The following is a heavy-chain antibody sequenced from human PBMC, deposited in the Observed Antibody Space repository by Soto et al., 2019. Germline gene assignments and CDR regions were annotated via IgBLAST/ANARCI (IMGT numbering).Heavy chain of an antibody. Sequence: GGSLRLSYAASGFTFSSYAMHWVRQAPGKGLEWVAVISYDGSNKYYADSVKGRFTISRDNSKNTLYLQMNSLRAEDTAVYYCARDHTRRGYYDSSGRICGMDVWGQGTTVTVSS. V-gene: IGHV3-30-3*01. J-gene: IGHJ6*02. CDR3: ARDHTRRGYYDSSGRICGMDV. CDR1: GFTFSSYA. D-gene: IGHD3-22*01. CDR2: ISYDGSNK.